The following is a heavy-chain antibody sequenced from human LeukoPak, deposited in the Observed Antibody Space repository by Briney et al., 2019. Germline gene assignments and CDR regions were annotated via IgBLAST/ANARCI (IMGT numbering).Heavy chain of an antibody. CDR2: IYYSGST. Sequence: SETLSLTCTVSGGSISSSSYYWGWIRQPPGKGLEWIGSIYYSGSTYYNPSLKSRVTISVDTSKNQFSLKLSSVTAADTAVYYCVSLPADYGDYWGQGTLVTVSS. V-gene: IGHV4-39*01. CDR1: GGSISSSSYY. CDR3: VSLPADYGDY. J-gene: IGHJ4*02.